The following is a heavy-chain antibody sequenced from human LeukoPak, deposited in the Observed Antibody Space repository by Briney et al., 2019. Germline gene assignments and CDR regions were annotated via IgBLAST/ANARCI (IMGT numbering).Heavy chain of an antibody. CDR3: ARGGGGYYYDSSGSYFDY. V-gene: IGHV4-59*01. Sequence: SETLSLTCTVSGGFISSFYCSWIRQPPGKGLEWIGYIYYSGSTNYNPSLKSRVTISVDTSKNQFSLKLSSVTAADTAVYYCARGGGGYYYDSSGSYFDYWGQGTLVTVSS. D-gene: IGHD3-22*01. J-gene: IGHJ4*02. CDR1: GGFISSFY. CDR2: IYYSGST.